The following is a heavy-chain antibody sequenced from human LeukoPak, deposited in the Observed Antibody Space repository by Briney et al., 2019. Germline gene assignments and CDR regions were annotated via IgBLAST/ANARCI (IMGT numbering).Heavy chain of an antibody. CDR1: GYTFTGYY. CDR2: INPNSGGT. V-gene: IGHV1-2*02. Sequence: ASVKVSCKASGYTFTGYYMHWVRQAPGQGLEWMGWINPNSGGTNYAQKFQGRVTMTRDTSISTAYMEPSRLRSDDTAVYYCARVVSRIVTGPDYWGQGTLVTVSS. J-gene: IGHJ4*02. CDR3: ARVVSRIVTGPDY. D-gene: IGHD3-16*02.